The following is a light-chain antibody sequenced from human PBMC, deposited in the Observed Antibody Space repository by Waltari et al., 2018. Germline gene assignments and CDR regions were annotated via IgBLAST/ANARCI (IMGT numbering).Light chain of an antibody. Sequence: DIQMTQSPSSLSASVRDRVTITCRASQSISGHVNWYQQKPGKAPKLLIHAASTLQSGVPPRFSGSGSGTDFTLTISSLQPEDFSTYYCQQSSSAPRTFGQGTKLDIK. V-gene: IGKV1-39*01. CDR2: AAS. CDR3: QQSSSAPRT. CDR1: QSISGH. J-gene: IGKJ2*01.